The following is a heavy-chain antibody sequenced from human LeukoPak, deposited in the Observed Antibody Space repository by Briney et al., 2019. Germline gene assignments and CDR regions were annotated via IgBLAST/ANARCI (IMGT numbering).Heavy chain of an antibody. Sequence: GGSLRLSCAASGFTFSSYAMHWVRQAPGKGLEWVAVISYDGSNKYYADSVKGRFTISRDNSKNTLYLQMNSLRAEDTAVYYCARHATVRFYYYYYYMDVWGKGTTVTISS. J-gene: IGHJ6*03. CDR1: GFTFSSYA. CDR3: ARHATVRFYYYYYYMDV. D-gene: IGHD3-10*01. CDR2: ISYDGSNK. V-gene: IGHV3-30*04.